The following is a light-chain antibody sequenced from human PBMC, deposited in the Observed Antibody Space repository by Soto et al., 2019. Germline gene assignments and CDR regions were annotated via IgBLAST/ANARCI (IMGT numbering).Light chain of an antibody. V-gene: IGLV7-46*01. J-gene: IGLJ1*01. Sequence: QAVVTQEPSLTVSPGGTVTLTCGCSTGAVTSGHYPHWFQQKPGQAPRTLIYDTSIKHSWTPARFSGSLLGGKAALTLSGAQPEDEADYYCLVIYTGVGEVFGTGTKLTVL. CDR2: DTS. CDR3: LVIYTGVGEV. CDR1: TGAVTSGHY.